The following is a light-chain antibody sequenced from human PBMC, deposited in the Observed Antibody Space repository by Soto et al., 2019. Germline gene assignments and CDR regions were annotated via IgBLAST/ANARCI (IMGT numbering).Light chain of an antibody. CDR2: GAS. CDR3: QQYANRPPLT. CDR1: QSVDGK. Sequence: EIVMTQSPVTLSVSPGERATLSCRASQSVDGKLAWYQQKPGQAPRLLIYGASTRATGIPARFSGSGSGTEFTLTISSLQSEDFAVYSCQQYANRPPLTFGGGTKVDIK. J-gene: IGKJ4*01. V-gene: IGKV3-15*01.